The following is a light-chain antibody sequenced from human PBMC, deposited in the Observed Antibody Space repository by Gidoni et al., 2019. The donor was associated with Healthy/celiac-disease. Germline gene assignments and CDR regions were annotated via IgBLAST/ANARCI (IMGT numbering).Light chain of an antibody. CDR2: GAS. CDR3: QQYNNWPPYT. V-gene: IGKV3-15*01. J-gene: IGKJ2*01. CDR1: QSVSSN. Sequence: EIVMPQSPATLSVSPGERAPLSCRASQSVSSNLAWYQQKPGQAPRLLIYGASTSATGIPARFSGSGSGTEFTLTISSLQSEDFAVYYCQQYNNWPPYTFGQGTKLEIK.